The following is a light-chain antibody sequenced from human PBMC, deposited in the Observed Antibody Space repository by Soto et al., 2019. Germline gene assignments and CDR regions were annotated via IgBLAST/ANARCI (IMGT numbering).Light chain of an antibody. CDR1: SSDVGGYNH. CDR3: SSYSTTSTFGV. V-gene: IGLV2-14*03. Sequence: QSALTQPASVSGSPGQSITISCTGSSSDVGGYNHVSWYQQHPGKAPKLMFYDVSNRPSGVSIRFSGSKSGNTASLTISGLQAEDEADYYCSSYSTTSTFGVFGGGTQLTVL. J-gene: IGLJ3*02. CDR2: DVS.